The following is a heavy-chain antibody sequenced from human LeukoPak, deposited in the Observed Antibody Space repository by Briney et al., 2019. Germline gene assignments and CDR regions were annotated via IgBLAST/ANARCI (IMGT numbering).Heavy chain of an antibody. V-gene: IGHV3-74*01. CDR3: AKVLLSLAFGELYPSDY. Sequence: AGGSLRLSCAASGFIFSSYWMHWVRHAPGKGLAWVSRINTDGSSTSYADSVKGRFTISRDNAKNTLYLQMNSLRAEDTAVYYCAKVLLSLAFGELYPSDYWGQGTLVTVSS. CDR2: INTDGSST. CDR1: GFIFSSYW. J-gene: IGHJ4*02. D-gene: IGHD3-10*01.